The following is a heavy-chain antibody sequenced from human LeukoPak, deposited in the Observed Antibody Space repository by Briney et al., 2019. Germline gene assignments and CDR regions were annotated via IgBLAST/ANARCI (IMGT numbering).Heavy chain of an antibody. CDR3: ARASGSYGSGSYYYYGMDV. D-gene: IGHD3-10*01. V-gene: IGHV4-38-2*01. Sequence: SETLSLTCAVSGYSISSGYYWGWIRQPPGKGMDWIGIIFHSGSTYYNPSLKSRVNMSVDTSKNQISLKLSSLTAADTAVYYCARASGSYGSGSYYYYGMDVWGKGTTVTVSS. CDR2: IFHSGST. CDR1: GYSISSGYY. J-gene: IGHJ6*04.